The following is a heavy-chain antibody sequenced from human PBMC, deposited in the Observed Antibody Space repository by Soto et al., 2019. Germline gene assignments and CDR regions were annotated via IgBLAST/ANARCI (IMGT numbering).Heavy chain of an antibody. CDR2: ISGSGGST. D-gene: IGHD3-22*01. CDR3: ARGGPRSSGYDPFDY. CDR1: GFTFSSYA. V-gene: IGHV3-23*01. Sequence: PGGSLRLSCAASGFTFSSYAMSWVRQAPGKGLEWVSAISGSGGSTYYADSVKGRFTISRDNSKNTLYLQMNSLRAEDTAVYYCARGGPRSSGYDPFDYWGQGTLVTVSS. J-gene: IGHJ4*02.